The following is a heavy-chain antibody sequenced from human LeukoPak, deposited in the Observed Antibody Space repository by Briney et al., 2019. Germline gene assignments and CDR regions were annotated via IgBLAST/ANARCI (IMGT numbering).Heavy chain of an antibody. D-gene: IGHD3-3*01. CDR3: ARSLGYYDFWSGSYYYYYMDV. CDR2: IYTSGST. V-gene: IGHV4-4*09. CDR1: GGSISSYY. J-gene: IGHJ6*03. Sequence: SETLSLTCTVSGGSISSYYWSWIRQPPGKGLEWIGYIYTSGSTNYNPSLKSRVTISVDTSKNQFSLKLSSVTAADTAVYYCARSLGYYDFWSGSYYYYYMDVWGKGTTVTVSS.